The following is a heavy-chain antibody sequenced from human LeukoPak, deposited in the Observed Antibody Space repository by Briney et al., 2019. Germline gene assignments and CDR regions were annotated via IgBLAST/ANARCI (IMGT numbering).Heavy chain of an antibody. Sequence: ASVTVSCKASGYTFTDYGIHCVRQAPGQRLEWMGWINAGNGNTKYSQKFQGRVTINRDTSANTAYMELSSLRSEDTAVYYCASRYYDFWSGYYYYYYGMDVWGQGTTVTVSS. CDR1: GYTFTDYG. D-gene: IGHD3-3*01. CDR3: ASRYYDFWSGYYYYYYGMDV. J-gene: IGHJ6*02. CDR2: INAGNGNT. V-gene: IGHV1-3*01.